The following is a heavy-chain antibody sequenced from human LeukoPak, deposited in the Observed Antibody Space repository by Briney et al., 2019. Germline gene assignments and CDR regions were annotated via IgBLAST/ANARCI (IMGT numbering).Heavy chain of an antibody. V-gene: IGHV3-20*04. CDR3: AGDGGYCSGGSCYGIDY. CDR1: GFTFDDYG. D-gene: IGHD2-15*01. Sequence: PGGSLRLSCAASGFTFDDYGMSWVRQAPGKGLEWVSGINWNGGSTGYADSVKGRFTISRDNAKNSLYLQMNSLRAEDTAVYYCAGDGGYCSGGSCYGIDYWGQGTLVTVSS. CDR2: INWNGGST. J-gene: IGHJ4*02.